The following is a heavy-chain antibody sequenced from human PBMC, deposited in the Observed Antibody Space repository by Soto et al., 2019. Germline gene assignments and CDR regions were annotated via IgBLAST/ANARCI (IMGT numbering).Heavy chain of an antibody. CDR3: VRDSPIGSTYSGYDGIDY. D-gene: IGHD5-12*01. CDR1: GGTFSNHI. CDR2: IIPMLDIT. V-gene: IGHV1-69*04. J-gene: IGHJ4*02. Sequence: ASVKVSCKASGGTFSNHIFTWVGQAPGQRAEWMGRIIPMLDITNYAQKFQGRVTITADKSTTTAYMEVSSLRPEDTAVYYCVRDSPIGSTYSGYDGIDYWGQGTLVTVSS.